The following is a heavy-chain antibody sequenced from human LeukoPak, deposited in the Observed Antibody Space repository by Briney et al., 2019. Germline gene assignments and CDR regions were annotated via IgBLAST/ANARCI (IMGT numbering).Heavy chain of an antibody. CDR2: IYHNGIT. J-gene: IGHJ4*02. D-gene: IGHD1-1*01. V-gene: IGHV4-38-2*01. Sequence: PSETLSLTCAVSGNSVSSGLFWGWIRQPPGKGLEWIATIYHNGITHYNPSLKSRVNISVDTSKNQFSLKMRSVTAADTAAYYCTRGVALPDRGIIDSWGQGTLATVSS. CDR1: GNSVSSGLF. CDR3: TRGVALPDRGIIDS.